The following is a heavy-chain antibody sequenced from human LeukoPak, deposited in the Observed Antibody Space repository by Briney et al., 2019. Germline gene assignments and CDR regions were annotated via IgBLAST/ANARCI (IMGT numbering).Heavy chain of an antibody. J-gene: IGHJ4*02. CDR2: ISYDGSNK. Sequence: PGGSLRLSWAAGGFNFSNYGMQWVRQAPFKGLVGVAVISYDGSNKYYADSVKGRFTISRDNSKNTLYLQMNSLRAEDTAVYYCAKDAGGSGYFDYWGQGTLVTVSS. D-gene: IGHD3-10*01. CDR1: GFNFSNYG. V-gene: IGHV3-30*18. CDR3: AKDAGGSGYFDY.